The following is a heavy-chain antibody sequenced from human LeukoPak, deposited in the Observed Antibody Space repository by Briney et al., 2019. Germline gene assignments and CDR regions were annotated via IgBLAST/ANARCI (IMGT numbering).Heavy chain of an antibody. D-gene: IGHD3-9*01. CDR1: GGSISSYY. CDR2: IYYSGST. Sequence: SETLSLTCTVSGGSISSYYWSWIRQPPGKGLEWIGYIYYSGSTNYNPSLKSRVTISVDTSKNQFSLKPSSVTAADTAVYYCARNYDILTGYYVLDYWGQGTLVTVSS. V-gene: IGHV4-59*01. CDR3: ARNYDILTGYYVLDY. J-gene: IGHJ4*02.